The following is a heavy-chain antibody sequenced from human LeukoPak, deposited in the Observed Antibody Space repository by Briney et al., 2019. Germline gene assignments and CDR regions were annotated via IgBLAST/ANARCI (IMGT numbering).Heavy chain of an antibody. CDR2: ISWNSGSI. J-gene: IGHJ4*02. V-gene: IGHV3-9*01. CDR3: ARPSYSSGSYYDY. Sequence: GGSLRLSCAASGFTFDDYAMHWVRQAPGKGLEWVSGISWNSGSIGYADSVKGRFTISRDNAKNSLYLQMDSLRDEDTAVYYCARPSYSSGSYYDYWGQGTLVTVSS. D-gene: IGHD3-10*01. CDR1: GFTFDDYA.